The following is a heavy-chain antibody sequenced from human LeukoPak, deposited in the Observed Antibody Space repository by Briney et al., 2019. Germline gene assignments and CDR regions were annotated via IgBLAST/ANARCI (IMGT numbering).Heavy chain of an antibody. CDR3: ARKANFWSGYSYWFDP. CDR1: GYTFISYA. D-gene: IGHD3-3*01. J-gene: IGHJ5*02. CDR2: INTNTGNP. Sequence: GASVEVSCKASGYTFISYAMNWVRQAPGQGLEWMGWINTNTGNPTYAQGFTGRFVFSLDTSVSTAYLQISSLKAEDTAVYYCARKANFWSGYSYWFDPWGQGTLVTVSS. V-gene: IGHV7-4-1*02.